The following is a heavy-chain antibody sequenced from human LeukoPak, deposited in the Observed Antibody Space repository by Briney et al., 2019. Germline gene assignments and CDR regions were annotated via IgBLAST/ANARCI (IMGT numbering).Heavy chain of an antibody. V-gene: IGHV3-30-3*01. CDR3: ARDRSSSWYNLDYFDY. D-gene: IGHD6-13*01. J-gene: IGHJ4*02. CDR2: ISYDGSNK. CDR1: TFTFNTDV. Sequence: GGSLRLSCAASTFTFNTDVMHWVRQAPGKGLEWVAVISYDGSNKYYADSVKGRFTISRDNSKNTLYLQMNSLRAEDTAVYYCARDRSSSWYNLDYFDYWGQGTLVTVSS.